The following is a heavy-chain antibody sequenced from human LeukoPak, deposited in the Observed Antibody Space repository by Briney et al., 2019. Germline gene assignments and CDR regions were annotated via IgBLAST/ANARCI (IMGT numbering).Heavy chain of an antibody. CDR3: AKDSEIRSSGSYYFDY. CDR2: ISWDGGST. CDR1: GFTFDDYA. D-gene: IGHD6-6*01. V-gene: IGHV3-43D*03. Sequence: GGSLRLSCAASGFTFDDYAMHWVRQAPGKGLEWVSLISWDGGSTNYADSVKGRFTISRDNSKNSLYLQMNSLRAEDTALYYCAKDSEIRSSGSYYFDYWGQGTLVTVSS. J-gene: IGHJ4*02.